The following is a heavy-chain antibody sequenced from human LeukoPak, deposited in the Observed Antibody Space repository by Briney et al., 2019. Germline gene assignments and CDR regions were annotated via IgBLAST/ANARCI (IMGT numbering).Heavy chain of an antibody. D-gene: IGHD6-13*01. CDR3: ARVEQQLGYYYYGMDV. CDR1: GGSISSGDYY. J-gene: IGHJ6*04. CDR2: IYYSGST. Sequence: SETLSLTCTVSGGSISSGDYYWSWIRQPPGKGLEWIGCIYYSGSTYYNPSLKSRVTISVDTSKNQFSLKLSSVTAADTAVYYCARVEQQLGYYYYGMDVWGKGTTVTVSS. V-gene: IGHV4-30-4*01.